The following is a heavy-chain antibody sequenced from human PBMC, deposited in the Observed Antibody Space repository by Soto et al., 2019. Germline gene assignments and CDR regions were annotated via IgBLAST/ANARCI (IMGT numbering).Heavy chain of an antibody. CDR2: IYYSGST. Sequence: SETLSLTCTVSGGSISSSSYYWGWIRQPSGKGLEWIGSIYYSGSTYYNPSLKSRVTISVDTSKNQFSLKLTSVTAADTAVYYCARDKITGLFDYWGQGTLVTVSS. CDR3: ARDKITGLFDY. J-gene: IGHJ4*02. CDR1: GGSISSSSYY. D-gene: IGHD2-8*02. V-gene: IGHV4-39*07.